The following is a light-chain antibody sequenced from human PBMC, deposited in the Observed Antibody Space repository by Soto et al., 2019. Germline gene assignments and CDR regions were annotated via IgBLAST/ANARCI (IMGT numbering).Light chain of an antibody. CDR1: NSDVGDYNL. CDR2: DVS. Sequence: QSVLTQPASVSGSPGQSITISCSGTNSDVGDYNLVSWYQQRPGKAPKLVIFDVSNRPSGVSDRFSGSKSGNTASLTISGLQAEDEGDYFCCSYSTGTTLYVFGSGTKVTAL. J-gene: IGLJ1*01. V-gene: IGLV2-14*01. CDR3: CSYSTGTTLYV.